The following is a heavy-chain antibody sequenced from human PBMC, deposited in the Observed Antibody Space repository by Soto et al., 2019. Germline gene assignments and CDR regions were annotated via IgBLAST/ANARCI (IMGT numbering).Heavy chain of an antibody. CDR3: ARGGSGYCSSTSCSYGMDV. CDR1: GGSISSGGYS. Sequence: SETLSLTCAVSGGSISSGGYSWSWIRQPPGKGLEWIGYIYHSGSTYYNPSLKSRVTISVDRSKNQFSLKLSSVTAADTAVYYCARGGSGYCSSTSCSYGMDVWGQGTTVTVSS. D-gene: IGHD2-2*01. V-gene: IGHV4-30-2*01. J-gene: IGHJ6*02. CDR2: IYHSGST.